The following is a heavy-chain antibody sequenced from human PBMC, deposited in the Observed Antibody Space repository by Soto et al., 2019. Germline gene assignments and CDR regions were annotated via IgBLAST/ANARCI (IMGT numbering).Heavy chain of an antibody. CDR2: VVHWGTT. V-gene: IGHV4-4*02. J-gene: IGHJ4*02. CDR3: ARHIGVTGTRGFDY. Sequence: QVQLQESGPGLVKPSGTVSLTCAVSGASISDNNWWSWVRQPPGKGLEWIGEVVHWGTTNYNPSLRSRVTISMYKSKNQISLTLSSVTAADSALYYCARHIGVTGTRGFDYWGQGTLVTVSS. CDR1: GASISDNNW. D-gene: IGHD6-19*01.